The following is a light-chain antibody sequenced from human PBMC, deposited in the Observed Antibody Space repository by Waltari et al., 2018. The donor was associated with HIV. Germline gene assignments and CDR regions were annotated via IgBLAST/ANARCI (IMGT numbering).Light chain of an antibody. J-gene: IGLJ3*02. CDR1: ASTIGGTP. CDR2: NND. Sequence: QSVVTQPPSASGTPGPSVTMSCSASASTIGGTPVNWYQHLPQTAPKLLIYNNDERPSGVPDRFSASKTGTSASLDISGLQSEDEADYYCATWDDGLSGWVFGGGTKLTVL. CDR3: ATWDDGLSGWV. V-gene: IGLV1-44*01.